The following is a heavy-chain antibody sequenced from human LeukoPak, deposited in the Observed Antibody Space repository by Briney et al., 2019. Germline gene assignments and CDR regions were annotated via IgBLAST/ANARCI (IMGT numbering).Heavy chain of an antibody. V-gene: IGHV3-30*02. CDR1: GFTFSSYG. Sequence: GGSLRLSCAASGFTFSSYGMHWVRQAPGKGLEWVAFIRYDGSNKYYADSVKGRFTISRDNSKNTLYLHMNSLRAEDTAVYYCAKDPQKWESYFDYWGQGTLVTVSS. J-gene: IGHJ4*02. CDR2: IRYDGSNK. D-gene: IGHD1-26*01. CDR3: AKDPQKWESYFDY.